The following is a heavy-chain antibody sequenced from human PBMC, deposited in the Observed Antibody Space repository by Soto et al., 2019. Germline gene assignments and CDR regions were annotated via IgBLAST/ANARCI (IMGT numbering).Heavy chain of an antibody. Sequence: QVQLVESGGGVVQPGRSLRLSCAASGFVFINYAMHWVRQAPGKGLEWVAVISYDGINKYNPDSVKGRLTISRDNSKNTLYLQMNSLRPEDTAVYYCARDPYCSGGSCYAWGAFDIWGQGTMVTVSS. V-gene: IGHV3-30-3*01. J-gene: IGHJ3*02. CDR2: ISYDGINK. D-gene: IGHD2-15*01. CDR3: ARDPYCSGGSCYAWGAFDI. CDR1: GFVFINYA.